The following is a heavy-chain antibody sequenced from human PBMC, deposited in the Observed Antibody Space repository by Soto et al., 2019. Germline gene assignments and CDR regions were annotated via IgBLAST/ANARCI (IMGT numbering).Heavy chain of an antibody. CDR2: IYPAASDA. J-gene: IGHJ4*02. CDR3: ARVLCFSAICYTGSRPCFDY. CDR1: GYKFSSYW. D-gene: IGHD2-2*02. Sequence: GESLKISCKASGYKFSSYWIAWLRQVPGKGLEWMGVIYPAASDARYSPSFQGQVTISVDNSISTAYLQWSSLKASDTAMYYCARVLCFSAICYTGSRPCFDYWGQGALVTVSS. V-gene: IGHV5-51*01.